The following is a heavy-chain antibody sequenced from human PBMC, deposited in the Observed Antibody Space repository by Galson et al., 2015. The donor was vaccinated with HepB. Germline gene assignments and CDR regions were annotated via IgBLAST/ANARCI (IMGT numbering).Heavy chain of an antibody. J-gene: IGHJ4*02. CDR3: AKDPRGGGSSLDY. D-gene: IGHD3-16*01. CDR1: GFTFSSYA. V-gene: IGHV3-30-3*01. Sequence: SLRLSCAASGFTFSSYAMHWVRQAPGKGLEWVAVISYDGSNKYYADSVKGRFTISRDNPKNTLYLQMNSLRAEDTAVYYCAKDPRGGGSSLDYWGQGTLVTVSS. CDR2: ISYDGSNK.